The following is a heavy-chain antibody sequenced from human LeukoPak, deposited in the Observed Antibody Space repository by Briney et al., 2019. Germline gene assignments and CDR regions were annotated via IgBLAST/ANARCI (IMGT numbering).Heavy chain of an antibody. CDR1: GFTFRNYA. D-gene: IGHD1-26*01. Sequence: GGSLRLSCAASGFTFRNYAMSWVRQAPGKGLEWVSAISATGNTIYYTDSVKGRFTISRDNPKNTLYLQMNSLTAEDTALYSCANALRIVGATSPFDYWGQGTLVTVSS. J-gene: IGHJ4*02. CDR3: ANALRIVGATSPFDY. CDR2: ISATGNTI. V-gene: IGHV3-23*01.